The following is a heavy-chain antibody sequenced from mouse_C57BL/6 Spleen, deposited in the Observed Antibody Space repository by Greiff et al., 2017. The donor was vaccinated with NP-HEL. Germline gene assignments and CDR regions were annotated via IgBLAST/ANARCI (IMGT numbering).Heavy chain of an antibody. Sequence: VKLMESGAELVKPGASVKMSCKASGYTFTSSWMNWVKQRPGQGLEWIGWIYPGDGDTNYNEKFKGKATLTADKSSSTAYMQLSSLTSEDSAVYFCARVGGNGAFDYWGQGTTVTVSS. V-gene: IGHV1-82*01. J-gene: IGHJ2*01. CDR1: GYTFTSSW. CDR2: IYPGDGDT. CDR3: ARVGGNGAFDY.